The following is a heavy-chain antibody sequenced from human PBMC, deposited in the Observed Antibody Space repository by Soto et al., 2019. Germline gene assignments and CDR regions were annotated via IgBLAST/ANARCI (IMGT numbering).Heavy chain of an antibody. V-gene: IGHV3-23*01. J-gene: IGHJ4*02. Sequence: GGSLRLSCAASGFTFSIYAMSWVRQAPGKGLEWVSAISGSGDSTYYADSVKGRFTISRDSSKNTLYVQMNSLRAEDTAVYYCAKDYYYDSLVGYFDYWGQGTLVTVSS. CDR2: ISGSGDST. CDR3: AKDYYYDSLVGYFDY. CDR1: GFTFSIYA. D-gene: IGHD3-22*01.